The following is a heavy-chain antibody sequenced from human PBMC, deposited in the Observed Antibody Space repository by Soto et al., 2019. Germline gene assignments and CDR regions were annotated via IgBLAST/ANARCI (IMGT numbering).Heavy chain of an antibody. D-gene: IGHD1-1*01. V-gene: IGHV3-74*01. J-gene: IGHJ4*02. CDR1: GFTFSNYW. Sequence: HPGGSLRLSCAASGFTFSNYWMHWVRQAPGQGLVWVARITSDGRSTNYADSVKGRFTISRDNAKNTLYLQLNSLRAEDTAMYYCLRGDHGYRVFEYWGQGTVVTVSS. CDR2: ITSDGRST. CDR3: LRGDHGYRVFEY.